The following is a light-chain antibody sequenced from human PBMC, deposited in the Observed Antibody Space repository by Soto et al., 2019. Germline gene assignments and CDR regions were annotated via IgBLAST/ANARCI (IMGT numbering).Light chain of an antibody. V-gene: IGKV3-11*01. J-gene: IGKJ5*01. Sequence: EIVLAQSPDPLSLSPGERSTLSCMASQSVSIYLAWYQQKPGQAPRLLIYDASNRATGIPARFSGSGSGTDFTLTISSLEPEDFAVYYCQQRSNWPPKITFGQGTRLEIK. CDR3: QQRSNWPPKIT. CDR1: QSVSIY. CDR2: DAS.